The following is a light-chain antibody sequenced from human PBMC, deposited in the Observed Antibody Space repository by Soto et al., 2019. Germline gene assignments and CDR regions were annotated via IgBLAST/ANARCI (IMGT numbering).Light chain of an antibody. J-gene: IGKJ1*01. Sequence: DIPMTQSPSTVSASVGDRVTITCRASQSISGWLAWFQQKPGKAPKLLIHKTSTLESGVPSRFSGSGSGTEFTLTISSLQPDDFAVYYCQQYSSYWTFGQGTKVEI. CDR1: QSISGW. CDR3: QQYSSYWT. V-gene: IGKV1-5*03. CDR2: KTS.